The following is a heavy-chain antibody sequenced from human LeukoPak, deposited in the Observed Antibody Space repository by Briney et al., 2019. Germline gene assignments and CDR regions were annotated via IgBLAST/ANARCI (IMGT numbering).Heavy chain of an antibody. CDR3: AKGFGKAAADVFGGYTMDV. Sequence: GVSLRLSCVASGFTVNSNYMSWVRQAPGKGLEWVSLIYTGGSTYYADSVRGRSTISRDNSKNTLYLQMNSLRPEDTAIYYCAKGFGKAAADVFGGYTMDVWGQGTTVTVSS. CDR2: IYTGGST. D-gene: IGHD6-13*01. V-gene: IGHV3-66*02. J-gene: IGHJ6*02. CDR1: GFTVNSNY.